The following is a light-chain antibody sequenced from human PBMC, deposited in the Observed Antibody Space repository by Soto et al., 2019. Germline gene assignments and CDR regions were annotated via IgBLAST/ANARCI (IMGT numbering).Light chain of an antibody. Sequence: DIQMTQSPSSLSASVGDRVTITCRASQDISNYLAWHQQKPGKAPKLLIYAASTFQSGVPSQFSGSGSGTDFTLTISSLQPEDVATYFCQKYNSAPLTFGGGTKVEIK. CDR3: QKYNSAPLT. J-gene: IGKJ4*01. CDR2: AAS. CDR1: QDISNY. V-gene: IGKV1-27*01.